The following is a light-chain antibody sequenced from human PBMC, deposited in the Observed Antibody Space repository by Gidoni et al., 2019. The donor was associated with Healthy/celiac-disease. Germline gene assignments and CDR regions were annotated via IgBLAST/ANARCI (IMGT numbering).Light chain of an antibody. CDR3: QQYDNRPQYT. J-gene: IGKJ2*01. Sequence: DIQMTQSPSSLSASVGDRVTITCQASQDISNYLNWYQQKPGKAPKLLIYDASHLETGVPSRFSGSGSGTDFTFTISSLQPEDIATYYCQQYDNRPQYTFGQGTKLEIK. CDR1: QDISNY. CDR2: DAS. V-gene: IGKV1-33*01.